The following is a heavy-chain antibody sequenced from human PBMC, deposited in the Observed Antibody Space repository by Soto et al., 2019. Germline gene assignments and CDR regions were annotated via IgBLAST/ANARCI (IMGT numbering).Heavy chain of an antibody. J-gene: IGHJ5*02. CDR1: GASVSSSSYY. CDR2: IYYSGST. D-gene: IGHD2-15*01. CDR3: ARSGYCSGGSCSFNWFDP. Sequence: PSETLSLTCTVSGASVSSSSYYWSWIRQPLGKGLEWIGYIYYSGSTNYSPSLKSRVTISIDTSKNQFSLKLSSVTAADSAVYYCARSGYCSGGSCSFNWFDPWGQGTLVTVSS. V-gene: IGHV4-61*01.